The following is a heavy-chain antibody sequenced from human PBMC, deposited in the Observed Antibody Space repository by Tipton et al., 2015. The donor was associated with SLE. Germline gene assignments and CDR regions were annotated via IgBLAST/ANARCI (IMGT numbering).Heavy chain of an antibody. Sequence: GLVKPSETLSLTCTVSGGSISSSSYYWGWIRQPPGKGLEWIGRIYTSGSTNYNPSLKSRVTMSVDTSKNQFSLKLNSVTAADTAVYYCARGAPLRLGPYFDYWGQGTLVTVSS. CDR2: IYTSGST. D-gene: IGHD4-17*01. V-gene: IGHV4-39*07. CDR1: GGSISSSSYY. CDR3: ARGAPLRLGPYFDY. J-gene: IGHJ4*02.